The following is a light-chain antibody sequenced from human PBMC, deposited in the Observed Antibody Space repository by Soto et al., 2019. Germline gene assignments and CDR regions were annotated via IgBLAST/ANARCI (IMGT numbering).Light chain of an antibody. CDR2: GAS. V-gene: IGKV3-15*01. Sequence: IVFTPWRCRLSLSQGARAALLCRASQSVIRNYLAWHKQKAGQAPRLLISGASTRATGIPASFSGSGCGTEFTLTISRLQYEDFAVYYRQQYNTRPTFGQGTKWDIK. CDR3: QQYNTRPT. J-gene: IGKJ1*01. CDR1: QSVIRN.